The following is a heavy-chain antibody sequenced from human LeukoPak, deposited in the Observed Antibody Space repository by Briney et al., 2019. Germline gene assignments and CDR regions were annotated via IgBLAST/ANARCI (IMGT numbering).Heavy chain of an antibody. Sequence: PSETLSLTCTVSGGSISSYYWSWIRQPPGQGLGRIGYIYYSWSTNYNSSLKSRVTISVDTSKNQFSLKLSSVTAADAAVYYCARRRGEGDAAHDCSGGSCYSNYYYYMDVWGKGTTVTVSS. CDR1: GGSISSYY. J-gene: IGHJ6*03. D-gene: IGHD2-15*01. CDR2: IYYSWST. CDR3: ARRRGEGDAAHDCSGGSCYSNYYYYMDV. V-gene: IGHV4-59*01.